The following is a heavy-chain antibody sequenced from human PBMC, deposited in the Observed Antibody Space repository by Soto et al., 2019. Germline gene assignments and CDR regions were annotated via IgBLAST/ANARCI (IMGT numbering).Heavy chain of an antibody. Sequence: GGSLRLSCAASGFTFSSYWMHWVRQAPGKGLVWVSRINSDGSSTSYADSVKGRFTISRDNAKNTLYLQMNSLRAEDTAVYYCAKARASGYSSGWYYFGYWGQGTLVTVSS. CDR1: GFTFSSYW. D-gene: IGHD6-19*01. CDR2: INSDGSST. V-gene: IGHV3-74*01. CDR3: AKARASGYSSGWYYFGY. J-gene: IGHJ4*02.